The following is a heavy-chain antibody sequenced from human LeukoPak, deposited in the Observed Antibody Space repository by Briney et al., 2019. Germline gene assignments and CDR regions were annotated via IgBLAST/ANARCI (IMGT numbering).Heavy chain of an antibody. D-gene: IGHD5-18*01. V-gene: IGHV1-46*01. J-gene: IGHJ5*02. CDR1: GYTFTRYY. Sequence: ASVKVSCKASGYTFTRYYMYWVRQAPGQGREWMGIINPSGGSTNYAQKFQGRVTMTRDTSTNTVYMELRSLRSDDTAVYYCARDHGRGYSYGYRDPNWFDPWGQGTLVTVSS. CDR3: ARDHGRGYSYGYRDPNWFDP. CDR2: INPSGGST.